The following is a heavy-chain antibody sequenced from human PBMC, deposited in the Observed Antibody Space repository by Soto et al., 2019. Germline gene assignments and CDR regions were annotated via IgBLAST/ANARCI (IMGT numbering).Heavy chain of an antibody. J-gene: IGHJ1*01. CDR1: GFTFSSYG. CDR2: ISYDGSDK. V-gene: IGHV3-30*18. D-gene: IGHD2-15*01. CDR3: AKGVVVATTCFQH. Sequence: QVQLVESGGGVVQPGRSLRLSCAASGFTFSSYGMHWVRQAPGKGLEWVAVISYDGSDKYYADSVKGRFTISRDNSNNRLYLQRDSLRAEDTAVYYCAKGVVVATTCFQHWGQGTLVTVSS.